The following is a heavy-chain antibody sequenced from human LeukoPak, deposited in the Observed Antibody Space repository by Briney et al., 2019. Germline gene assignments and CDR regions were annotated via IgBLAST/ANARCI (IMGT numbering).Heavy chain of an antibody. D-gene: IGHD3-22*01. CDR1: GFTFSSYA. CDR2: ISGSGGST. Sequence: GGSLRLSCAASGFTFSSYAMSWVRQAPGKGLEWVSAISGSGGSTYYADSVKGRFTISRDNSKNTLYLQMNSLRAEDTAVYYCAKAHYDSRGYYDAFDYWGQGTLVTVSS. V-gene: IGHV3-23*01. CDR3: AKAHYDSRGYYDAFDY. J-gene: IGHJ4*02.